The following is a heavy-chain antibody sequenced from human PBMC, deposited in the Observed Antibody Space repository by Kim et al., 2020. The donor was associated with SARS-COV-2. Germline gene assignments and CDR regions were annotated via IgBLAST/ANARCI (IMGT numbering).Heavy chain of an antibody. J-gene: IGHJ3*02. V-gene: IGHV3-21*01. Sequence: GGSLRLSCAASRFTFSSYSMNWVRQAPGKGLEWVSSISSSSNYIYYADSVKGRFTITRDNAKNSLYLQMNSLRAEDTAVYYCASANPYYDILTGYYPGAFEIWGQGTMVTVSS. CDR2: ISSSSNYI. CDR1: RFTFSSYS. CDR3: ASANPYYDILTGYYPGAFEI. D-gene: IGHD3-9*01.